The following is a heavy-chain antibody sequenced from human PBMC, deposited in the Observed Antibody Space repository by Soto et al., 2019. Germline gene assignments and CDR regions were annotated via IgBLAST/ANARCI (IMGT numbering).Heavy chain of an antibody. D-gene: IGHD6-13*01. CDR1: GYTFTSYD. V-gene: IGHV1-8*01. CDR2: MNPNSGNT. Sequence: ASVKFSCKASGYTFTSYDINWVRQATGQGLEWMGWMNPNSGNTGYAQKFQGRVTMTRNTSISTAYMELSSLRAEDTAVYYCARDSSSWSDFQHWGQGTLVTVSS. J-gene: IGHJ1*01. CDR3: ARDSSSWSDFQH.